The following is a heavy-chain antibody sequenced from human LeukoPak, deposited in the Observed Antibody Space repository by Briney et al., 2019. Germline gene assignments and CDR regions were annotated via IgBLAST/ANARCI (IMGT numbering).Heavy chain of an antibody. V-gene: IGHV4-59*08. CDR1: GGSISSYY. CDR3: ARLTMVRGVLYGMDV. Sequence: SETLSLTCTVSGGSISSYYWSWIRQPPGKGLEWIGYIYYSGSTNHNPSLKSRVTISVDTSKNQFSLKLSSVTAADTAVYYCARLTMVRGVLYGMDVWGQGTTVTVSS. D-gene: IGHD3-10*01. CDR2: IYYSGST. J-gene: IGHJ6*02.